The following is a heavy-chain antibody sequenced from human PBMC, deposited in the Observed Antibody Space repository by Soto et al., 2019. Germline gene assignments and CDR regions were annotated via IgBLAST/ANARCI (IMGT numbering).Heavy chain of an antibody. CDR1: GFAVSSKY. J-gene: IGHJ4*02. CDR2: IYGGGTT. CDR3: VHTTGWPGFDF. Sequence: EVQLVESGGGLIQPGGSLRLSCAASGFAVSSKYMTWVRQAPGKGLEWVSVIYGGGTTYYADSVKGRFTISRDTSKNTLYLQMNSLRAEDTAVYYWVHTTGWPGFDFWGQGTLVTVSS. D-gene: IGHD6-19*01. V-gene: IGHV3-53*01.